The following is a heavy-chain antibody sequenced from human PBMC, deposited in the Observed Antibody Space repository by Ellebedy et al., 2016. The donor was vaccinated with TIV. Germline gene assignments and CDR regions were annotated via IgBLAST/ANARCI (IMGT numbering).Heavy chain of an antibody. CDR1: GFIFDDYA. Sequence: GGSLRLXXVGSGFIFDDYAMHWVRQAPGKGLEWVSGISHNSHNIGYADSVRGRFTISRDNAKNSLSLEMNSLRREDTALYYCARDPTGSMAGRYFDYWGQGILLTVSS. V-gene: IGHV3-9*01. J-gene: IGHJ4*02. CDR2: ISHNSHNI. CDR3: ARDPTGSMAGRYFDY. D-gene: IGHD3-9*01.